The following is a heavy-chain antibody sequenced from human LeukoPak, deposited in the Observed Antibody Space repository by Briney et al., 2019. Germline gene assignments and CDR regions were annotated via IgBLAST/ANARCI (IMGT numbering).Heavy chain of an antibody. CDR2: ISSSGSTI. V-gene: IGHV3-48*01. J-gene: IGHJ4*02. CDR3: ARRSGIAVAGAFDY. Sequence: GGSLRLSCAASGFFLSHYTMNWVRQAPGKGLEWVSYISSSGSTIYYADSVKGRFTISRDNSKNTLYLQMNSLRAEDTAVYYCARRSGIAVAGAFDYWGQGTLVTVSS. D-gene: IGHD6-19*01. CDR1: GFFLSHYT.